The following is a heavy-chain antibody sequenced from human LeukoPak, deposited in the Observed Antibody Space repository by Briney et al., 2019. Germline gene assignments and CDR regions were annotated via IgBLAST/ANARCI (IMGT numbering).Heavy chain of an antibody. CDR1: GFAFSSYE. V-gene: IGHV3-48*03. CDR2: ISSSGSTI. D-gene: IGHD6-13*01. J-gene: IGHJ4*02. Sequence: GGSLRLSCAASGFAFSSYEMNWVRQAPGKGLEWVSYISSSGSTIYYADSVKGRFTISRDSAKNSLYLQMDSLRAEDTAVYYCARDLKTYSSSSWWGQGTPVTVSS. CDR3: ARDLKTYSSSSW.